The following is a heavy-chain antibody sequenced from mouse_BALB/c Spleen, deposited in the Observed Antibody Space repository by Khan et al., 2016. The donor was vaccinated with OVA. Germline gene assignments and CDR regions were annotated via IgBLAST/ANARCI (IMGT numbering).Heavy chain of an antibody. J-gene: IGHJ1*01. CDR1: GFSISSGNYR. Sequence: LQQSGPGLVKPSQTVSLTCTVTGFSISSGNYRWSWIRPFPGNKLEWIGNIYYSGTVTYNPSLTSRTTITRDTSKNQFFLEMNSLTAEDTATYYDARDYYSLYWYFDVWGAGTTVTVSS. V-gene: IGHV3-5*02. CDR3: ARDYYSLYWYFDV. CDR2: IYYSGTV. D-gene: IGHD2-12*01.